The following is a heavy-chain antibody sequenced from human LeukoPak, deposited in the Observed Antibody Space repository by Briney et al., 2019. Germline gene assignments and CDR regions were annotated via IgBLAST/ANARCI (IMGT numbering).Heavy chain of an antibody. CDR1: GFTFSSYG. CDR2: ISYDGSNK. Sequence: PGGSLRLSCAASGFTFSSYGIHWVRQALGKGLEWVAVISYDGSNKYYADSVKGRFTISRDNSKNTLYLQMNSLRAEDTAVYYCAKTNLGYCSSTSCYGNDYWGQGTLVTVSS. V-gene: IGHV3-30*18. J-gene: IGHJ4*02. CDR3: AKTNLGYCSSTSCYGNDY. D-gene: IGHD2-2*01.